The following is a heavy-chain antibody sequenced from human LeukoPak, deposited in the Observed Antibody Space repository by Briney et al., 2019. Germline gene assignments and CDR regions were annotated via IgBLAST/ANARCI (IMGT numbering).Heavy chain of an antibody. V-gene: IGHV1-2*02. CDR3: ARGFFSGSSGPDY. CDR2: INPNSGGT. J-gene: IGHJ4*02. CDR1: GYTFTSYG. D-gene: IGHD3-10*01. Sequence: GASVKVSCKASGYTFTSYGISWVRQAPGQGLEWMGWINPNSGGTNYAQKFQGRVTMTRDTSISTAYMELSRLRSDDTAVYYCARGFFSGSSGPDYWGQGTLVTVSS.